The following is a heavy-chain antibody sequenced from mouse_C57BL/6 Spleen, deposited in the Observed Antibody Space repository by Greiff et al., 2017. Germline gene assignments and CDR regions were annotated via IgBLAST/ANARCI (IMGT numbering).Heavy chain of an antibody. V-gene: IGHV1-59*01. J-gene: IGHJ2*01. D-gene: IGHD1-1*01. CDR1: GYTFTSYW. CDR2: IDPSDSYT. CDR3: ARDYGSSYGY. Sequence: QVQLQQPGAELVRPGTSVKLSCKASGYTFTSYWMHWVKQRPGQGLEWIGVIDPSDSYTNYNQKFKGKATLTVDTSSSTAYMQLSSLTSEDAAVYYWARDYGSSYGYWGQGTTLTVSS.